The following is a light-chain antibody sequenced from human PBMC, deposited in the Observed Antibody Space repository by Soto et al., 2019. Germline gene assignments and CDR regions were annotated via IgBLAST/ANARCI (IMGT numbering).Light chain of an antibody. V-gene: IGLV1-44*01. J-gene: IGLJ1*01. CDR1: GSNIGSNS. Sequence: QSVLTQPPSASGTPGQWIIISCSGSGSNIGSNSVTWYQQLPRTAPKLLIYTNNQRPSGVPDRFSGSKSVTSASLAISGLQSGDEADYYCATWDDSLNGYVFGGGTKLTAL. CDR3: ATWDDSLNGYV. CDR2: TNN.